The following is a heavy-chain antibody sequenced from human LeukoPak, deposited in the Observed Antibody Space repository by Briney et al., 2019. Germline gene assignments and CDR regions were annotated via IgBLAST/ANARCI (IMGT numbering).Heavy chain of an antibody. V-gene: IGHV1-69*05. J-gene: IGHJ4*02. D-gene: IGHD3-16*02. CDR1: GGTFSSYA. CDR2: IIPIFGTA. CDR3: ARGGPGYDYVWGSYRCDY. Sequence: SVKVSCKASGGTFSSYAISWVRQAPGQGLEWMGGIIPIFGTANYAQKFQGRVTITTDESTSTAYMELSSLRSEDTAVYYCARGGPGYDYVWGSYRCDYWGQGTLVTVSS.